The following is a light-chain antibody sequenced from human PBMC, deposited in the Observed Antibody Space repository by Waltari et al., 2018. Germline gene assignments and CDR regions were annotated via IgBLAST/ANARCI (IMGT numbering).Light chain of an antibody. CDR1: SSNIGAGSD. V-gene: IGLV1-40*01. CDR3: QSYDSGQWV. Sequence: QSVLTQPPSVSGAPGQRVTISCTGSSSNIGAGSDVHWYQQFSGTAPKLLIFENDNRPSGVPDRFSGSMSGTSAYLAITGLQTDDEADYFCQSYDSGQWVFGGGTKVTVL. J-gene: IGLJ3*02. CDR2: END.